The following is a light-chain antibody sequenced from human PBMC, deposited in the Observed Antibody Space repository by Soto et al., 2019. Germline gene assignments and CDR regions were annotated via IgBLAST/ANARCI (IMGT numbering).Light chain of an antibody. CDR3: QQYHSYWT. J-gene: IGKJ1*01. CDR2: DAS. V-gene: IGKV1-5*01. Sequence: DIQLTQTPSTLSASVGDEVAITFRASQTISRWLAWYQQKPGRAPKLLIYDASSLESGVPQRFSGSGSGTEFTLTISSLQTDDFSTYYCQQYHSYWTFGQGTKVDI. CDR1: QTISRW.